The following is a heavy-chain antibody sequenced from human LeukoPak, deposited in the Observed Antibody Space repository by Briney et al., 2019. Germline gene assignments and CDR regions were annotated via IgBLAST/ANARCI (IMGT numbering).Heavy chain of an antibody. CDR1: GFTFSSYG. Sequence: GGSLRLSCAASGFTFSSYGMHWVRQAPGKGLEWVAVISYDGSNKYYADSVKGRFTISRDNSKNTLYLQMNSLRAEDMAVYYCAKGGSSSWYYFDYWGQGTLVTVSS. CDR3: AKGGSSSWYYFDY. V-gene: IGHV3-30*18. J-gene: IGHJ4*02. CDR2: ISYDGSNK. D-gene: IGHD6-13*01.